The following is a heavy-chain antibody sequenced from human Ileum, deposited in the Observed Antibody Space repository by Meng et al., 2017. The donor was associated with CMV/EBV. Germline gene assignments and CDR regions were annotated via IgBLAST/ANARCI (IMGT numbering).Heavy chain of an antibody. CDR2: ISSSDGSRI. J-gene: IGHJ4*02. CDR1: GFTFSDYY. V-gene: IGHV3-11*01. D-gene: IGHD1-26*01. CDR3: ARGRGSYGVDFDY. Sequence: ASGFTFSDYYMNWIRQAPGKGLEWLSYISSSDGSRIYYADSVKGRYTISRDNGKNSLYLQMNSLRADDTAVYYCARGRGSYGVDFDYWGQGTQVTVSS.